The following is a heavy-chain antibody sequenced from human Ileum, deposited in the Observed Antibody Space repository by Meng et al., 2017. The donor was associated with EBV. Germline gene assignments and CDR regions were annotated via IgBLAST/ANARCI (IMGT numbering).Heavy chain of an antibody. D-gene: IGHD3-22*01. CDR3: ASSDYYRSDY. CDR1: GGSISRSDW. Sequence: GHRRAAGAGRGKPLETLSLTCAASGGSISRSDWWSWVRQPPGKGLEWIGETSHSGSTNYSPSLKSRVTISLDKSKNQLSLKLNSVTAADTAVYYCASSDYYRSDYWGQGTLVTVSS. V-gene: IGHV4-4*03. J-gene: IGHJ4*02. CDR2: TSHSGST.